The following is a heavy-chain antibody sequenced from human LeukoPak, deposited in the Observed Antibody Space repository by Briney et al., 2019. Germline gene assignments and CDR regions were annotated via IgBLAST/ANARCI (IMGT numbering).Heavy chain of an antibody. Sequence: SETLSLTCAVYGGSFSGYYWSWIRQPPGKGLEWIGEINHSGSTNYNPSLKSRVTISVDTSKNQFSLKLSSVTAADTAVYYCARASYGGNSISDYWGRGTLVTVSS. CDR1: GGSFSGYY. D-gene: IGHD4-17*01. CDR2: INHSGST. V-gene: IGHV4-34*01. CDR3: ARASYGGNSISDY. J-gene: IGHJ4*02.